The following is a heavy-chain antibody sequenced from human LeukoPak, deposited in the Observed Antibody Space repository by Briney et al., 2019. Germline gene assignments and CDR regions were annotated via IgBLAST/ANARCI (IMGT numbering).Heavy chain of an antibody. CDR1: GYTFTSYG. D-gene: IGHD6-19*01. V-gene: IGHV1-18*01. Sequence: ASVEVSCKASGYTFTSYGISWVRQAPGQGLEWMGWISAYNGNTNYAQKLQGRVTMTTDTSTSTAYMELRSLRSDDTAVYYCARDRVNRRWLGRGNWFDPWGQGTLVTVSS. CDR2: ISAYNGNT. J-gene: IGHJ5*02. CDR3: ARDRVNRRWLGRGNWFDP.